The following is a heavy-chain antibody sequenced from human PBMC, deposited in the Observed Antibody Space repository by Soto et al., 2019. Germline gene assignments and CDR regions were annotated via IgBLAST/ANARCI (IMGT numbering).Heavy chain of an antibody. CDR2: IIPIFGTA. V-gene: IGHV1-69*13. D-gene: IGHD2-15*01. Sequence: GASVKVSCKASGYTFTSYGISWVRQAPGQGLEWMGGIIPIFGTANYAQKFQGRVTITADESTSTAYMELSSLRSEDTAVYYCARVLARTAHNWFDPWRQGTLVTVSS. CDR1: GYTFTSYG. J-gene: IGHJ5*02. CDR3: ARVLARTAHNWFDP.